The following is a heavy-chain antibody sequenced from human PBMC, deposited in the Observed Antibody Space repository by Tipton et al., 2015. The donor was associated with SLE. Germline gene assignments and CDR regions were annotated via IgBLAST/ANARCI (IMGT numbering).Heavy chain of an antibody. V-gene: IGHV3-23*01. J-gene: IGHJ4*02. D-gene: IGHD1/OR15-1a*01. CDR2: ISGSGGST. Sequence: SLRLSCAASGFTFSSYAMSWVRQAPGKGLEWVSAISGSGGSTYYADSVKGRFTISRDNSKNTLYLQMNSLRAEDTAVYYCAGDKGNNPVTTGWGQGTLVTVSS. CDR1: GFTFSSYA. CDR3: AGDKGNNPVTTG.